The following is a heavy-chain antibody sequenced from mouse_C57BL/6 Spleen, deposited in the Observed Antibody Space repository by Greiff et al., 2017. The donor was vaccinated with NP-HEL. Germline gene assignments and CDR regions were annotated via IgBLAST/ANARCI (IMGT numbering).Heavy chain of an antibody. V-gene: IGHV1-26*01. CDR2: INPNNGGT. CDR3: ARYYSNGGYAMDY. D-gene: IGHD2-5*01. CDR1: GYTFTDYY. J-gene: IGHJ4*01. Sequence: EVQLQQSGPELVKPGASVKISCKASGYTFTDYYMNWVKQSHGKSLEWIGDINPNNGGTSYNQKFKGKATLTVDKSSSTAYMELRSLTSEDSAVYYCARYYSNGGYAMDYWGQGTSVTVSS.